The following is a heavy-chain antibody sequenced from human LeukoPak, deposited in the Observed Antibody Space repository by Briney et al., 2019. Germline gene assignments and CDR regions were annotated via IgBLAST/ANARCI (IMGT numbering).Heavy chain of an antibody. CDR2: ISSSSSYI. CDR3: ARDVYYDSSGYPY. D-gene: IGHD3-22*01. V-gene: IGHV3-21*01. J-gene: IGHJ4*02. CDR1: GFTFSSYG. Sequence: GGSLRLSCAASGFTFSSYGMSWVRQAPGKGLEWVSSISSSSSYIYYADSVKGRFTISRDNAKNSLYLQMNSLRAEDTAVYYCARDVYYDSSGYPYWGQGTLVTVSS.